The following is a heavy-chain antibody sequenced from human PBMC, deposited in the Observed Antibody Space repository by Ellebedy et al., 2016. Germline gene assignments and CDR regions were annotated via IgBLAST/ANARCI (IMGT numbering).Heavy chain of an antibody. Sequence: LRLSCAVSGGSISSGGYSWSWIRQPPGKGLEWIGYIYHSGSTYYNPSLKSRVTISVDRSKNQFSLKLSSVTAADTAVYYCARDLSMITFGGVIVETWGQGTLVTVSS. CDR2: IYHSGST. D-gene: IGHD3-16*02. V-gene: IGHV4-30-2*01. J-gene: IGHJ4*02. CDR1: GGSISSGGYS. CDR3: ARDLSMITFGGVIVET.